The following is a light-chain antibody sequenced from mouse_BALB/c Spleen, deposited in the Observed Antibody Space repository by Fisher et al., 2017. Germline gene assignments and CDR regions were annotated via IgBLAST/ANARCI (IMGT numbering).Light chain of an antibody. V-gene: IGKV4-57-1*01. J-gene: IGKJ4*01. CDR1: SSVSSSY. CDR2: DTS. Sequence: LITQTTAIMSASPGEKVTMTCRASSSVSSSYLYWYQQKSGSSPKLWIYDTSNLASGVPVRFSGSGSGTSYSLTISRMEAEDAATYYCQQRSSYPFTFGSGTKLEIK. CDR3: QQRSSYPFT.